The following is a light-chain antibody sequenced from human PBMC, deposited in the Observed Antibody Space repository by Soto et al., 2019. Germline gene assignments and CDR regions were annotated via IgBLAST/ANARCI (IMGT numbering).Light chain of an antibody. CDR3: QQYNNWPPWT. Sequence: EIVMTQSPATLSVSPGERATFSCWASQSVSSNLAWYQQKPGQAPRLLIYDASTRATGIPARFSGSGSGTEFTLTISSLQSGDFAVYYCQQYNNWPPWTFGQGTKVDIK. CDR2: DAS. J-gene: IGKJ1*01. V-gene: IGKV3D-15*01. CDR1: QSVSSN.